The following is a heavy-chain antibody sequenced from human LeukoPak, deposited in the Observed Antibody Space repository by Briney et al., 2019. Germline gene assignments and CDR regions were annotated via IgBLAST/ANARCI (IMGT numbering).Heavy chain of an antibody. J-gene: IGHJ5*02. V-gene: IGHV4-34*01. CDR2: INHSGGT. Sequence: SETLSLTCAVYGGSFSGYYWSLIRQPPGKGLEWIGEINHSGGTNYNPSLKSRVTISVDTSKNQFSLKLSSVTAADTAVYYCARAGYYDFWSGYSETWFDPWGQGTLVTVSS. CDR3: ARAGYYDFWSGYSETWFDP. CDR1: GGSFSGYY. D-gene: IGHD3-3*01.